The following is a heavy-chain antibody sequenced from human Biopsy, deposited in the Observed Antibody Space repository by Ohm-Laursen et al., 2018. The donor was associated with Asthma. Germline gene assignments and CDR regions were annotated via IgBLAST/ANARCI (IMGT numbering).Heavy chain of an antibody. CDR3: ARHWDWGSFFDY. D-gene: IGHD7-27*01. J-gene: IGHJ4*02. CDR1: GASTTSSAYY. V-gene: IGHV4-39*01. CDR2: TLHSGYT. Sequence: SETLSLTCTVSGASTTSSAYYWGWIRQTPGKGLEWLGDTLHSGYTTYNPPLRSRLTLSVDTSKNHFSLRMSSVTAADTAVYYCARHWDWGSFFDYWGQGTPVTVSS.